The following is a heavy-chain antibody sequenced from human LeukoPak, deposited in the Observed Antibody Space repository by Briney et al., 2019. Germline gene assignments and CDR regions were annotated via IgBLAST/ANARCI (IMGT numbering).Heavy chain of an antibody. CDR2: ISSSSSYI. D-gene: IGHD6-19*01. CDR3: ARDSSGRYPVVY. CDR1: GFTFSSYS. Sequence: PGGSLRLSCAASGFTFSSYSMNWVRQAPGKGLEWVSSISSSSSYIYYADSVKGRFTISRDNDKNSLYLQMNSLRAEDTAVYYCARDSSGRYPVVYWGQGTLVTVSS. J-gene: IGHJ4*02. V-gene: IGHV3-21*01.